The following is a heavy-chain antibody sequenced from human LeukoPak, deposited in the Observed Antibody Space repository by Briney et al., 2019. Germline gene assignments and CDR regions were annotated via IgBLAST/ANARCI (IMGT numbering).Heavy chain of an antibody. CDR2: ISGSGGST. J-gene: IGHJ4*02. CDR3: AKAGVEDIVVVPAAIVGFFDY. D-gene: IGHD2-2*01. Sequence: PGGSLRLSCAASGFTFSSYAMSWVRQAPGKGLEWVSAISGSGGSTYYADSVKGRFTISRDNSKNTLYLQMNSLRAEDTAVYYCAKAGVEDIVVVPAAIVGFFDYWGQGALVTVSS. V-gene: IGHV3-23*01. CDR1: GFTFSSYA.